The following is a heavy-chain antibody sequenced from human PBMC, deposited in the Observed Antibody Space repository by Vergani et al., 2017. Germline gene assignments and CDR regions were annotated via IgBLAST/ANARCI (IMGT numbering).Heavy chain of an antibody. J-gene: IGHJ6*03. CDR3: ASSVYCSSTSCDTYYYYYDYMDV. Sequence: EVQLVESGGGLVKPGGSLRLSCAASGFTFSSYSMNWVRQAPGKGLEWVSSISSSSSYIYYADSVKGRFTISRDNAKNSLYLQMNSLRAEDTAVYYCASSVYCSSTSCDTYYYYYDYMDVGGKGTTVTVSS. V-gene: IGHV3-21*01. D-gene: IGHD2-2*02. CDR1: GFTFSSYS. CDR2: ISSSSSYI.